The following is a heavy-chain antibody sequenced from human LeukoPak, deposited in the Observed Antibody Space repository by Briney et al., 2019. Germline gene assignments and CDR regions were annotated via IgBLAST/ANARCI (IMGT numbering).Heavy chain of an antibody. CDR2: IIGSGSNT. CDR3: ARDGGHPLTSYYRAY. Sequence: GGSLRLSCAASGFTFYTYAMTWVRQAPGKGLEWVSTIIGSGSNTFYADSVKGRFTISRDNSKNTLSLQLTSLRAEDTGIYFCARDGGHPLTSYYRAYWGQGTLVTVSS. J-gene: IGHJ4*02. D-gene: IGHD4-11*01. V-gene: IGHV3-23*01. CDR1: GFTFYTYA.